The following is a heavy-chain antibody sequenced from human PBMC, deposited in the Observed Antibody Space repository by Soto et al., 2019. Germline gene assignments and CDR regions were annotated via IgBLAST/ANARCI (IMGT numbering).Heavy chain of an antibody. J-gene: IGHJ6*03. V-gene: IGHV4-59*01. CDR3: ARAGTVTTWYYYYYMDV. CDR1: GGSISSYY. CDR2: IYYSGST. Sequence: QVQLQESGPGLVKPSETLSLTCTVSGGSISSYYWSWIRQPPGKGLEWIGYIYYSGSTNYNPSLKRRVTISVDTSKNQFSLKLSSVTAADTAVYYCARAGTVTTWYYYYYMDVWGKGTTVTVSS. D-gene: IGHD4-17*01.